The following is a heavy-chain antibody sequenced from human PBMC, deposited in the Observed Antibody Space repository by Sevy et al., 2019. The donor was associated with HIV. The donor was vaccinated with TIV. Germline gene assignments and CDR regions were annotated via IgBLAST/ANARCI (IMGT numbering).Heavy chain of an antibody. J-gene: IGHJ4*02. D-gene: IGHD2-2*01. CDR3: ASLGYCSSTSCLDFDY. V-gene: IGHV3-48*01. CDR2: ISSSSSTI. CDR1: GFTFSSYS. Sequence: GGSLRLSCAASGFTFSSYSMNWVRQAPGKGLEWVSYISSSSSTIYYADSVKGRFTISRDNGKNSLYLQMNSLRAEDTAVYYCASLGYCSSTSCLDFDYWGQGTLVTVSS.